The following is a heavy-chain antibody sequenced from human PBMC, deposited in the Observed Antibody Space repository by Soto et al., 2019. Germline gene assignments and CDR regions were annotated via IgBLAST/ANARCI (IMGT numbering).Heavy chain of an antibody. D-gene: IGHD2-21*02. CDR2: ISVSGGST. J-gene: IGHJ4*02. V-gene: IGHV3-23*01. Sequence: GGSLRLSCAASGFTFSSDAMSWVRQAPGKGLEWVSAISVSGGSTYYADSVKGRFTISRDNSKNTLYLQMNSLRAEDTAVYYCAKDPLYCGGDCYRGGFDYWGQGTLVTVSS. CDR3: AKDPLYCGGDCYRGGFDY. CDR1: GFTFSSDA.